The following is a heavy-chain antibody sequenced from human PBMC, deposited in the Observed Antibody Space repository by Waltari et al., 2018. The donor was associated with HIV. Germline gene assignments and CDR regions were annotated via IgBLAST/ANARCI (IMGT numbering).Heavy chain of an antibody. J-gene: IGHJ4*02. CDR2: IRSCSDNI. V-gene: IGHV3-48*02. CDR3: ARWYCTNNSCRGLDY. CDR1: GFTFSSHS. Sequence: EVQLVESGGGLVQPGGPSGFTFSSHSMIWVRQGPGKGLELIAYIRSCSDNIYYADSVKCRFTISRYQGKNSVFLQMNSLRDEYTAVYHCARWYCTNNSCRGLDYWGQGTPVTVSS. D-gene: IGHD2-8*01.